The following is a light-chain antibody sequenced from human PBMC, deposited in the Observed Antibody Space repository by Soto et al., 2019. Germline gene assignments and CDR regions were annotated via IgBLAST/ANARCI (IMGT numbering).Light chain of an antibody. J-gene: IGKJ2*01. CDR2: AAS. V-gene: IGKV1-27*01. CDR1: RDISSS. CDR3: QKYNSAPNT. Sequence: DVQMTQSPSSLSASVGDRVTITCRASRDISSSLAGYQQKPGKVPKLLIYAASTLHAGVQSRFSGSGSGTFFTLTINSLQPEDVATYYCQKYNSAPNTFGRGTRLEIK.